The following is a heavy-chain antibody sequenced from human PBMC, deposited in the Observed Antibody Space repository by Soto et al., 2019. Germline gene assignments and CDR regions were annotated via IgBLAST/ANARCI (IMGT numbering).Heavy chain of an antibody. CDR2: INHLGST. CDR3: ARDKITGLFDY. V-gene: IGHV4-34*01. Sequence: QVQLQQWGAGLLKPSETLSLTCAVYGGSFSGYYWTWLRQPPGTGLEWIWEINHLGSTNYNPSLKSRGTISVDPSKNQFSLKLTSVTAADPAVYYCARDKITGLFDYWGQGTLVTVSS. CDR1: GGSFSGYY. D-gene: IGHD2-8*02. J-gene: IGHJ4*02.